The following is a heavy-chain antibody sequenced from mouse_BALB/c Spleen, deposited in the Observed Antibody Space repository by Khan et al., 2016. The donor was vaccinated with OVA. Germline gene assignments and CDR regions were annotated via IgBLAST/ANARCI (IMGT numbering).Heavy chain of an antibody. CDR3: AGRRGSMDY. CDR1: GYTFTSYD. V-gene: IGHV1-85*01. J-gene: IGHJ4*01. CDR2: IFPGDDNT. Sequence: QVQLKQSGTELVKPGASVKLSCKASGYTFTSYDINWVRQRPEQGLEWIGWIFPGDDNTNYNEKFKGKATLTTDKSSSTAYMQLNRLTSEDSAVYCSAGRRGSMDYWGQGTSVTVSS.